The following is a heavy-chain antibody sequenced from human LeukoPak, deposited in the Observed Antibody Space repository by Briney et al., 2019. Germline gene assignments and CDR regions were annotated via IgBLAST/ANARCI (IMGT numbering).Heavy chain of an antibody. CDR2: IYYSGST. J-gene: IGHJ5*02. Sequence: SETLSLTCTVSGGSTSSYYWSWIRQPPGKGLEWIGYIYYSGSTNYNPSLKSRVTISVDTSKNQFSLKLSSVTAADTAVYYCARHVVVVPAAPMSLAVEFDPWGQGTLVTVSS. CDR3: ARHVVVVPAAPMSLAVEFDP. V-gene: IGHV4-59*08. D-gene: IGHD2-2*01. CDR1: GGSTSSYY.